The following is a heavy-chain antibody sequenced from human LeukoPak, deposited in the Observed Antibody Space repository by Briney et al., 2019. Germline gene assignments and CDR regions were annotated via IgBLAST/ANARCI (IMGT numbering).Heavy chain of an antibody. J-gene: IGHJ4*02. CDR3: ARLRGQWLVQGYFDY. Sequence: KTSETLSLTCTVSGGSISSYYWSWIRQPPGKGLEWIGYIYYSGSTNYNPSLKSRVTISVDTSKNQFSLKLSSVTAADTAVYYCARLRGQWLVQGYFDYWGQGTLVTVSS. V-gene: IGHV4-59*08. CDR1: GGSISSYY. D-gene: IGHD6-19*01. CDR2: IYYSGST.